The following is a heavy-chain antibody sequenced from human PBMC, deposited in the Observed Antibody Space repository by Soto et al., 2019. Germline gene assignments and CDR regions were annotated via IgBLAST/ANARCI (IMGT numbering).Heavy chain of an antibody. J-gene: IGHJ6*02. CDR3: ARVPRSGYYTRYYYYGMDV. CDR1: GYTFTSYG. CDR2: ISAYNGNT. D-gene: IGHD3-3*01. V-gene: IGHV1-18*04. Sequence: ASVKVSCKASGYTFTSYGISWVRQAPGQGLEWMGWISAYNGNTNYAQKLQGRVTMTTDTSTSTAYMELRSLRSDDTAVYYCARVPRSGYYTRYYYYGMDVWGHGTTVTVSS.